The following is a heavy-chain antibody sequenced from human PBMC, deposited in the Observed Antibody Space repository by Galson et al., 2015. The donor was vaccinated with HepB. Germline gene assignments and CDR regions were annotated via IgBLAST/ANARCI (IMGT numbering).Heavy chain of an antibody. V-gene: IGHV3-33*08. CDR1: GFTFSSYG. Sequence: SLRLSCAASGFTFSSYGMHWVRQAPGKGLEWVAVIWYDGSNKYYADSVKGRFTISRDNSKNTLYLQMNSLRAEDTAVYYCARDRYYGSGTGGLDYWGQGTLVTVSS. CDR3: ARDRYYGSGTGGLDY. CDR2: IWYDGSNK. D-gene: IGHD3-10*01. J-gene: IGHJ4*02.